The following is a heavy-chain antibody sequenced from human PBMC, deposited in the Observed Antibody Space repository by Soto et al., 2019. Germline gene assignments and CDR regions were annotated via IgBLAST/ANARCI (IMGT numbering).Heavy chain of an antibody. D-gene: IGHD3-10*01. J-gene: IGHJ4*02. V-gene: IGHV3-30*18. CDR2: IAYDGSNK. Sequence: QVQLVESGGGVVQPGRSLRISCAASGFTFSSYGMHWVRQAPGKGLEWVAVIAYDGSNKYYADSVKGRFTISRDNSKNTLYLQMNRLRAEDTAGYYCAKDRGLRWCGELYGYWGQGTLVTVPS. CDR3: AKDRGLRWCGELYGY. CDR1: GFTFSSYG.